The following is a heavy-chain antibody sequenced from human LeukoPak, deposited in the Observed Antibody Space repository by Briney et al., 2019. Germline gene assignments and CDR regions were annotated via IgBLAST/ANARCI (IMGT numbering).Heavy chain of an antibody. CDR1: GFTVSSNY. CDR2: IYSGGST. Sequence: SGGSLRLSCAASGFTVSSNYMSWVRQAPGKGLEWVSVIYSGGSTYYADSVKGRFTISRDNSKNTLYLQMNSLRAEDTAVYYCAVGNYYDSSGYYYGGPIDYWGQGTLVTVSS. V-gene: IGHV3-53*01. J-gene: IGHJ4*02. CDR3: AVGNYYDSSGYYYGGPIDY. D-gene: IGHD3-22*01.